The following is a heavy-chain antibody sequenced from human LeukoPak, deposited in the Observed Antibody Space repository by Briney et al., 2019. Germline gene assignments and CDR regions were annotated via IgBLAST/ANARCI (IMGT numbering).Heavy chain of an antibody. CDR3: ARREGAMSFDY. J-gene: IGHJ4*02. Sequence: GESLKISCKGSGYSFISYWIGWVRQMPGKGPEWMGIIYPGDCDTRYSPSFQGQVAISADKSITTAYLQWSSLKASDTAMYYCARREGAMSFDYWGQGTLVTVSS. CDR2: IYPGDCDT. D-gene: IGHD1-26*01. CDR1: GYSFISYW. V-gene: IGHV5-51*01.